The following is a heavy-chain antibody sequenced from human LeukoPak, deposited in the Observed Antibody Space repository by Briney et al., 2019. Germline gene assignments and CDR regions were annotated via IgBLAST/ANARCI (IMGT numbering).Heavy chain of an antibody. Sequence: GASVKVSCKASGYTFTGYYMHWVRQAPGQGLEWMGWINPNSGGTNYAQKFQGWVTMTRDTSISTAYMELSRLRSDDTAVYYCARDRFEADYVWGSYRAYYYYYGMDVWGQGTTVTVSS. CDR3: ARDRFEADYVWGSYRAYYYYYGMDV. CDR1: GYTFTGYY. V-gene: IGHV1-2*04. CDR2: INPNSGGT. D-gene: IGHD3-16*02. J-gene: IGHJ6*02.